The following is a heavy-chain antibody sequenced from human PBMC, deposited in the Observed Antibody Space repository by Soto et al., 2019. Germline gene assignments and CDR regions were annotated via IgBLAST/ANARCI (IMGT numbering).Heavy chain of an antibody. CDR1: GYTFTSYY. Sequence: QVQLVQSGAEVKKPGASVKVSCKASGYTFTSYYMHWVRQAPGQGLEWMGWINPNSGGTNYAQKFQGWVTMTRDTSISTAYMELSRLRSDDTAVYYCARDVYCSSTSCYSSGFDPWGQGTLVTVSS. CDR3: ARDVYCSSTSCYSSGFDP. V-gene: IGHV1-2*04. J-gene: IGHJ5*02. CDR2: INPNSGGT. D-gene: IGHD2-2*01.